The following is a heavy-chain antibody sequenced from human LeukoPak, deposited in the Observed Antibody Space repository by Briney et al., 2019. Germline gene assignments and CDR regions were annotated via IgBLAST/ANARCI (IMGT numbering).Heavy chain of an antibody. CDR1: GFTFSSYA. D-gene: IGHD2-2*01. CDR3: TRIGRYCSSTSCYLPFDY. CDR2: ISGSGGST. Sequence: GGSLRLSCAASGFTFSSYAMSWVRQAPGEGLEWVSAISGSGGSTYYADSVKGRFTISRDNSKNTLYLQMNSLRAEDTAVYYCTRIGRYCSSTSCYLPFDYWGQGTLVTASS. V-gene: IGHV3-23*01. J-gene: IGHJ4*02.